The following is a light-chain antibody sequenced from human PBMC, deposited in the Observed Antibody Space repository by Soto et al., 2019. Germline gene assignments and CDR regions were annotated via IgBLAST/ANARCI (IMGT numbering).Light chain of an antibody. CDR2: GAS. CDR1: QSVTSNY. J-gene: IGKJ1*01. CDR3: QQSGSSPWT. V-gene: IGKV3-20*01. Sequence: EIVLTQSPDTLSLSPGERATLSCRASQSVTSNYLAWYQQKPGQAPRLLIYGASSRATGIPDRFSGSGSGTDFTLTISRLEPEDFAVYYCQQSGSSPWTFGQGTKVEIK.